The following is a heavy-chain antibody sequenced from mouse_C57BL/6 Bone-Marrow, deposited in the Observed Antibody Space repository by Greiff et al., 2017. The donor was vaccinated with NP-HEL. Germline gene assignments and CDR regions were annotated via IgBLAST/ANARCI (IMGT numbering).Heavy chain of an antibody. CDR1: GYTFPSYL. D-gene: IGHD1-1*01. V-gene: IGHV1-72*01. CDR2: IDPNSGGT. CDR3: ARYYYGSSSFDY. Sequence: QQSCKASGYTFPSYLMHWVKQRPGRGLEWIGRIDPNSGGTKYNEKFKSKATLTVDKPSSTAYMQLNSLTSDDSAVYYCARYYYGSSSFDYWGQGTTLTVSS. J-gene: IGHJ2*01.